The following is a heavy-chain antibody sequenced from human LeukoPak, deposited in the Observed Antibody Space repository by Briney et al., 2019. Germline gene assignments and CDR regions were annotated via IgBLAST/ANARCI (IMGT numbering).Heavy chain of an antibody. J-gene: IGHJ4*02. D-gene: IGHD6-19*01. Sequence: NPSETLSLTCTVSGGSISSSSYSWGWIRQPPGKGLEWIGSIYYSGTTYYNPSLKSRVTISVDTSKIQFSLKLSSVAATDTAVYFCARGADSSGISDFDYWGQGTLVTVSS. CDR2: IYYSGTT. CDR3: ARGADSSGISDFDY. V-gene: IGHV4-39*01. CDR1: GGSISSSSYS.